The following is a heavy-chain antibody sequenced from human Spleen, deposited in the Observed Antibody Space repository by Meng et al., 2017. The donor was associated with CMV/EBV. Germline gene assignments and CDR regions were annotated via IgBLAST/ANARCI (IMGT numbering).Heavy chain of an antibody. CDR2: ISYDGSNK. J-gene: IGHJ4*02. CDR1: GFTFSNYA. D-gene: IGHD3-10*01. Sequence: RLSCADSGFTFSNYAMHWVRQAPGKGLEWVAVISYDGSNKYYAASVKGRFTISRDNSKNTLYLQMNSLRAEDTAVYYCARAKRGGLDYWGQGTLVTVS. CDR3: ARAKRGGLDY. V-gene: IGHV3-30*04.